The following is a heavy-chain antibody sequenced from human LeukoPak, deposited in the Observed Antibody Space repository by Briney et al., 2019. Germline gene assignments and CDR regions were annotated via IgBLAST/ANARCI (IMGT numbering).Heavy chain of an antibody. Sequence: GGSLRLSCAASGFAFSSHNMNWVRQGPGKGLEWLSYISGASDNIHYAESVRGRFTISRDNAKNLLYLQMNSLRAEDTAVYYCARHHGAGWFDPWGQGTLVTVSS. CDR2: ISGASDNI. V-gene: IGHV3-48*01. D-gene: IGHD4-17*01. CDR3: ARHHGAGWFDP. CDR1: GFAFSSHN. J-gene: IGHJ5*02.